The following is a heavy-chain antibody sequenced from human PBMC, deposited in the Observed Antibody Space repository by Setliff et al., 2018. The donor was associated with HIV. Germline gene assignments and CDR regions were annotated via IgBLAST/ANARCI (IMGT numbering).Heavy chain of an antibody. CDR3: TTKLELGAGYFFDY. J-gene: IGHJ4*02. CDR1: GGSMNSHY. D-gene: IGHD1-7*01. CDR2: IYYSGST. V-gene: IGHV4-59*11. Sequence: SETLSLTCTVSGGSMNSHYWSWIRQSPGKGLEWIGYIYYSGSTYYNPSLKSRATISLDTSNNQFSLKLISVTAADTAVYYCTTKLELGAGYFFDYWGQGTLVTVSS.